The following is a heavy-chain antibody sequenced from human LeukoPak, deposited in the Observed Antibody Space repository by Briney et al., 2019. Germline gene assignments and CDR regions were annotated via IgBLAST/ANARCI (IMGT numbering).Heavy chain of an antibody. J-gene: IGHJ3*02. Sequence: ASVKVSCKASGYTFTGYYIHWVRQAPGQGLEWMGWINPNSGGTNYAQKFQGRVTMTRDTSISTAYMELSRLRSDDTAVYYCARDYSSGHIDAFDIWGQGTMVTVSS. CDR1: GYTFTGYY. D-gene: IGHD6-19*01. CDR3: ARDYSSGHIDAFDI. V-gene: IGHV1-2*02. CDR2: INPNSGGT.